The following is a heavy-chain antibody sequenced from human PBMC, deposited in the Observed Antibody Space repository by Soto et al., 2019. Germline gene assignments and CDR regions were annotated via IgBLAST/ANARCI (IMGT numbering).Heavy chain of an antibody. CDR2: ISYDGSNK. V-gene: IGHV3-30*18. Sequence: PGGSLRLSCAASGFTFSSYGMHWVRQAPGKGLEWVAVISYDGSNKYYADSVKGRFTISRDNSKNTLYLQMNSLRAEDTAVYYCAKGTFSGPSTYDYVWGSYRYGSFDYWGQGTLVTVSS. J-gene: IGHJ4*02. D-gene: IGHD3-16*02. CDR3: AKGTFSGPSTYDYVWGSYRYGSFDY. CDR1: GFTFSSYG.